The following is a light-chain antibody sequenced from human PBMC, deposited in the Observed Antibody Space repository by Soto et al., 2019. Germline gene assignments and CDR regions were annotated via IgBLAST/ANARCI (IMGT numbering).Light chain of an antibody. CDR1: QSISSY. J-gene: IGKJ3*01. V-gene: IGKV1-39*01. Sequence: DIQMTQSPSSLSASVGDRVTITCRASQSISSYLNWYQQKPGKAPKLLIYAASSLQSGVPSRFSGRGSGTDFPLTISSLQPEDFATYYCQQSYSTLLTFGPGTKVDIK. CDR3: QQSYSTLLT. CDR2: AAS.